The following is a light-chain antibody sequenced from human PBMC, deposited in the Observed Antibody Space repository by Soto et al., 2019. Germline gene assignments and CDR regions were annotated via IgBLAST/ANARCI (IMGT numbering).Light chain of an antibody. CDR2: DIR. V-gene: IGLV2-14*03. CDR1: SSDVGGYKY. CDR3: SSYTRSSTRV. J-gene: IGLJ1*01. Sequence: QSALTQPASVSGSPGQSITISCTGTSSDVGGYKYVSWYQQHPGKAPNLMIYDIRNRPSGVSNRFSGSKSGNPASLTISGLQAEDEADYSCSSYTRSSTRVFGTGTKLTV.